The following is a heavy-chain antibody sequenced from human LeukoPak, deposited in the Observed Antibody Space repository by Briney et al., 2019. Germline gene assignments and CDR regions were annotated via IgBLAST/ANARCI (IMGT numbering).Heavy chain of an antibody. D-gene: IGHD3-3*01. CDR2: TRNKANSYST. Sequence: GGSLILSCAASGFTFSDHYVDWVRQAPGKGLEWVGRTRNKANSYSTEYAASVKGRFTISRDDSNDSMYLQMNSLRAEDTAVYYCANDPPRLRFLEWLRPPIDYWGQGTLVTVSS. J-gene: IGHJ4*02. V-gene: IGHV3-72*01. CDR1: GFTFSDHY. CDR3: ANDPPRLRFLEWLRPPIDY.